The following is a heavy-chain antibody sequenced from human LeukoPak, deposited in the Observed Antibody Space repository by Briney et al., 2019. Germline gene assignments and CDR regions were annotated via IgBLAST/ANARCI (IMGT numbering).Heavy chain of an antibody. CDR3: ARVWPYSSSWYFGNWFDP. D-gene: IGHD6-13*01. CDR2: IIPIFGTA. V-gene: IGHV1-69*05. Sequence: SVKVSCKASGGTFSSYAISWVRQAPGQGLEWMGGIIPIFGTANYAQKFQGRVTITTDESTSTAYMELSSLRSEDTAVYYCARVWPYSSSWYFGNWFDPWGRGTLVTVSS. J-gene: IGHJ5*02. CDR1: GGTFSSYA.